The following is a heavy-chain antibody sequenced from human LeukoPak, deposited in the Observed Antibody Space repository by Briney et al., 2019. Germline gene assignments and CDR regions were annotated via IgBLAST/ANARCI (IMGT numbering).Heavy chain of an antibody. V-gene: IGHV3-7*01. Sequence: GGSLRLSCAASGFTFSSYWMTWVRQAPGKGLEWVASIKQDGSDKNYVDSVKGRFTISRDNAKNSLYLQMNSLRDEDTAVYYCARSRLSSDCWGQGTLVTVSS. CDR2: IKQDGSDK. CDR1: GFTFSSYW. J-gene: IGHJ4*02. CDR3: ARSRLSSDC. D-gene: IGHD2/OR15-2a*01.